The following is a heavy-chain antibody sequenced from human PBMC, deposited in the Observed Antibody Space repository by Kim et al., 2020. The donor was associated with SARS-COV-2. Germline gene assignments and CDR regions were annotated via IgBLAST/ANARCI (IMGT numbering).Heavy chain of an antibody. CDR1: GFTFSSYS. J-gene: IGHJ4*02. CDR3: ARDGYYGSGSYSFGDY. D-gene: IGHD3-10*01. V-gene: IGHV3-48*02. Sequence: GGSLRLSCAASGFTFSSYSMNWVRQAPGKGLEWVSYISSSSSTIYYADSVKGRFTISRDNAKNSLYLQMNSLRDEDTAVYYCARDGYYGSGSYSFGDYWGQGTLVTVS. CDR2: ISSSSSTI.